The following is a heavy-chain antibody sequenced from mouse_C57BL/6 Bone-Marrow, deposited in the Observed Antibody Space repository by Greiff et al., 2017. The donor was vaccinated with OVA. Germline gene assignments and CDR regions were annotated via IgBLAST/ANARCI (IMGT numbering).Heavy chain of an antibody. CDR2: IGPGSGST. Sequence: VMLVESGAELVKPGASVKISCKASGYTFTDYYINWVKQRPGQGLEWIGKIGPGSGSTYYNEKFKGKATLTADKSSRTAYMQLSSLTSEDSAVYFCARDRYYGSSYGWYYDVWGTGTTVTVST. CDR3: ARDRYYGSSYGWYYDV. J-gene: IGHJ1*03. D-gene: IGHD1-1*01. CDR1: GYTFTDYY. V-gene: IGHV1-77*01.